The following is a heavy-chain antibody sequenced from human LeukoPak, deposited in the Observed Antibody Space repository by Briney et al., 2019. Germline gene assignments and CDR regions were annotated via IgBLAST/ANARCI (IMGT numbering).Heavy chain of an antibody. Sequence: SETLYLTCALFGTSFIGYYWSWIRKPPGKGLEWIGGINYRVSTNYNPSLKSRVTISVDTSKNQFSLKLSSVTAADTAVYYCARDSHFYGSGSLVYWGQGTLVTVSS. CDR1: GTSFIGYY. J-gene: IGHJ4*02. CDR2: INYRVST. CDR3: ARDSHFYGSGSLVY. V-gene: IGHV4-34*01. D-gene: IGHD3-10*01.